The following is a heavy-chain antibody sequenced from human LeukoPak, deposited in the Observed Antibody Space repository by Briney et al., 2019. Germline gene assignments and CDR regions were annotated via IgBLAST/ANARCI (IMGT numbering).Heavy chain of an antibody. CDR2: IYYSGST. V-gene: IGHV4-39*02. CDR1: GGSISSYY. Sequence: PSETLSLTCTVSGGSISSYYWSWIRQPPGKGLEWIGSIYYSGSTYYNPSLKSRVTISVDTSKNQFSLKLSSVTAADAAVYYCARDLRIAAAGAMEGYYYYYYMDVWGKGTTVTISS. CDR3: ARDLRIAAAGAMEGYYYYYYMDV. D-gene: IGHD6-13*01. J-gene: IGHJ6*03.